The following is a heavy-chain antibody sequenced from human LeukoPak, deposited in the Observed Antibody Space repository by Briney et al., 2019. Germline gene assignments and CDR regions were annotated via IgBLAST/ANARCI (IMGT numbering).Heavy chain of an antibody. D-gene: IGHD3-9*01. CDR1: GFTFSSFT. Sequence: GGSLRLSCAASGFTFSSFTMNWVRQAPGKGLEWVSSISSSSSYILYADSVKGRFTISRDNAKNSLYLQMNSLRAEDTAVYYCARDPIRYFDYFDYWGQGTLVTVSS. J-gene: IGHJ4*02. V-gene: IGHV3-21*01. CDR2: ISSSSSYI. CDR3: ARDPIRYFDYFDY.